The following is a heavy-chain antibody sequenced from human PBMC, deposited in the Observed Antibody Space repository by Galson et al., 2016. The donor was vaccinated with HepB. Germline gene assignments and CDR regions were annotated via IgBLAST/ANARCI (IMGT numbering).Heavy chain of an antibody. CDR2: ITWDGANT. Sequence: SLRLSCAASGFTFDDYTMHWVRQAPGRGLEWVSLITWDGANTYYADSVRGRFTISRDNSKNSLYLQMNSQRTDDTAFYFCAEDRASRSYFDSWGQGTLVTVSS. J-gene: IGHJ4*02. D-gene: IGHD2-21*01. CDR3: AEDRASRSYFDS. CDR1: GFTFDDYT. V-gene: IGHV3-43*01.